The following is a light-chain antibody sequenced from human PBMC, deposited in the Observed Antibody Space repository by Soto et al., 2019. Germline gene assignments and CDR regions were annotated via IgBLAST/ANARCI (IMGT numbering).Light chain of an antibody. CDR3: QQYGSSGT. CDR1: QSVSNNY. Sequence: EIVLTQSPVTLSLSPVERATLSFSASQSVSNNYLAGYQQKPGQSPRLLIYGASNRATGIQDRFSGSGSATDFTLTISRLEPEDFAVYYCQQYGSSGTCGQGTKVDIK. J-gene: IGKJ1*01. V-gene: IGKV3-20*01. CDR2: GAS.